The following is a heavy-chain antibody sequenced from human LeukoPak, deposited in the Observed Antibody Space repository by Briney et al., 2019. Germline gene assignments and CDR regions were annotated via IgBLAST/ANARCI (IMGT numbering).Heavy chain of an antibody. D-gene: IGHD3-22*01. V-gene: IGHV4-59*01. CDR3: ARAPPTDSSGYYTGRNYFDY. CDR1: GGSISSYY. J-gene: IGHJ4*02. CDR2: IYYSGST. Sequence: PSETLSLTCTVPGGSISSYYWSWIRQPPGKGLEWIGYIYYSGSTNYNPSLKSRVTISVDTSKNQFSLKVSSVTAADTAVYYCARAPPTDSSGYYTGRNYFDYWGQGTLVTVSS.